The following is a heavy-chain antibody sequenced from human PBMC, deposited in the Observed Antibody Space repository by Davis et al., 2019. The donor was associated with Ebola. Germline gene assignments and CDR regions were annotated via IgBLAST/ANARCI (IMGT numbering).Heavy chain of an antibody. CDR3: ARGSRRYSSTLRINWFDP. D-gene: IGHD6-13*01. Sequence: SETLSLTCTVSGGSISNYYWSWIRQPPGKGLEWIGYIYYSGSTNYNPSLKSRVTISVDTSKNQFSLKLSSVTAADTAVYYCARGSRRYSSTLRINWFDPWGQGTLVTVSS. J-gene: IGHJ5*02. CDR2: IYYSGST. V-gene: IGHV4-59*12. CDR1: GGSISNYY.